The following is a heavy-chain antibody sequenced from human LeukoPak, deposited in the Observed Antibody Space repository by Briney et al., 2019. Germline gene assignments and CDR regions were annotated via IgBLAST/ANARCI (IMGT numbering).Heavy chain of an antibody. Sequence: GASVKVSCKVSGYTLTELSMHWVRQAPGKGLEWMGGFDPEDGETIYAQKFQGRVTMTEDTSTDTAYMELSSLRSEDTAVYYCATLTPYYYYDSSGFDYWGQGTLVTVSS. CDR2: FDPEDGET. CDR3: ATLTPYYYYDSSGFDY. J-gene: IGHJ4*02. D-gene: IGHD3-22*01. CDR1: GYTLTELS. V-gene: IGHV1-24*01.